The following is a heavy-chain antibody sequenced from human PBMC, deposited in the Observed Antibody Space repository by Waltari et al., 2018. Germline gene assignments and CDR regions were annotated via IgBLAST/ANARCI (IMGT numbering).Heavy chain of an antibody. Sequence: QVQLVQSGAEVKKPGSSVNVSCKASGGTFSSHAISWVRQAPGQGLEWMGGIIPIFGTANYAQKFQGRVTITADKSTSTAYMELSSLRSEDTAVYYCAREPLYDSSGYYYPYFDYWGQGTLVTVSS. V-gene: IGHV1-69*14. CDR3: AREPLYDSSGYYYPYFDY. D-gene: IGHD3-22*01. CDR1: GGTFSSHA. CDR2: IIPIFGTA. J-gene: IGHJ4*02.